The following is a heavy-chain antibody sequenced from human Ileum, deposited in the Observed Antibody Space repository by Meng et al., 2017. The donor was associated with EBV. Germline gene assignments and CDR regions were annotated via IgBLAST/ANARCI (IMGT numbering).Heavy chain of an antibody. Sequence: GQLVQSGADLNMPGSSAMISCTASGGNFTTFFFSWVRLAPGQGLEWMGGVTPVFTSTLYAKHFKDRVTMTADESTNTAFMELKNLQSDDTAIYYCATDVGTVADHWGPGTLVTVSS. CDR1: GGNFTTFF. CDR2: VTPVFTST. D-gene: IGHD4-23*01. V-gene: IGHV1-69*01. CDR3: ATDVGTVADH. J-gene: IGHJ4*02.